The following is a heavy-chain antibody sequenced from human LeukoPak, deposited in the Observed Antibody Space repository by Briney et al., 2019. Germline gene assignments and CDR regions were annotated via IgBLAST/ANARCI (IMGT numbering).Heavy chain of an antibody. J-gene: IGHJ6*03. Sequence: SETLSLTCTVSGGSISSGGYYWSWIRQPPGKGLEWIGYIYHSGSTYYNPSLKSRVTISVDTSKNQFSLKLSSVTAADTAVYYCARRRLTAPYYYYYMDVWGKGTTVTVSS. CDR2: IYHSGST. V-gene: IGHV4-30-2*01. CDR1: GGSISSGGYY. CDR3: ARRRLTAPYYYYYMDV. D-gene: IGHD6-19*01.